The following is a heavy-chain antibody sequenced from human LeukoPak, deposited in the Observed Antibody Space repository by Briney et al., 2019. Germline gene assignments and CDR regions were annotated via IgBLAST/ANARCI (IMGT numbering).Heavy chain of an antibody. V-gene: IGHV3-7*03. CDR2: IKQDGSEK. Sequence: GGSLRLSCAASGFSFNTYSLNWVRQAPGKGLEWVANIKQDGSEKYYVDSVKGRFTISRDNAKNSLYLQMNSLRAEDTAIYYCATYRQVLLPFESWGQGTLVTVSS. J-gene: IGHJ4*02. CDR1: GFSFNTYS. CDR3: ATYRQVLLPFES. D-gene: IGHD2-8*02.